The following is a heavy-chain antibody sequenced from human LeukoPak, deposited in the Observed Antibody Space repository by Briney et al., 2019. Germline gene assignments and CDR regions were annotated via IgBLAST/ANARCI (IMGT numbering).Heavy chain of an antibody. CDR1: GGSISSHY. CDR3: ARETSQGYYYYYMDV. Sequence: PSETLSLTCTVSGGSISSHYWSWIRQPPGKGLEWIGHIYYSGSTNYNPSLKSRVTISVDTSKNQFSLKLSSVTAADTAVYYCARETSQGYYYYYMDVWGKGTTVTVSS. CDR2: IYYSGST. J-gene: IGHJ6*03. V-gene: IGHV4-59*11. D-gene: IGHD6-6*01.